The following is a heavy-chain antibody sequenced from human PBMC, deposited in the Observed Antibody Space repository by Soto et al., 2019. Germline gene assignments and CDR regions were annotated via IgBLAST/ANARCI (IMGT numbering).Heavy chain of an antibody. Sequence: EVQLVESGGGLVKPGGSLRLYCAGSGFSFSNAWMNWVRQAPGKGLEWVGRSKRKIDGEATDYAAPVKGRFTVSRDDSKSALYLHMNSLKGDDTAVYYCTTGSVEGVWGQGTTVTVSS. CDR1: GFSFSNAW. D-gene: IGHD2-15*01. CDR2: SKRKIDGEAT. J-gene: IGHJ6*02. V-gene: IGHV3-15*07. CDR3: TTGSVEGV.